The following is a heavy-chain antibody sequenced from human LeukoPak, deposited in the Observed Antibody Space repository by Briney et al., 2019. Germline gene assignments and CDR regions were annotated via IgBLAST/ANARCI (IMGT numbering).Heavy chain of an antibody. CDR1: GFTVRSNY. D-gene: IGHD4-11*01. CDR2: IYPNSDT. V-gene: IGHV3-53*01. J-gene: IGHJ4*02. CDR3: VRHTVTGYYFDF. Sequence: PGGSLRLSCAASGFTVRSNYMSWVRQAPGKGLEWVSVIYPNSDTYYADSVRGRFTISRDTSKNTMYVQLNSLRAEDTAVYCCVRHTVTGYYFDFWGQGTLVTVSS.